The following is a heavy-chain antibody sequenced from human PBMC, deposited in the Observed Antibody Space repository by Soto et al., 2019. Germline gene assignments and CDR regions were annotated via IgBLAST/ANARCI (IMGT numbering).Heavy chain of an antibody. Sequence: EVQLLESGGGLVQPGGSLRLSCAASGFTFSSYAMSWVRQAPGKGLEWVSAISGSGGSTYYADSVKGRFTISRDNSKNTLYLQMNSLRAEDTAVYYCASRGYSITNFDYWGQGTLVTVSS. CDR1: GFTFSSYA. CDR2: ISGSGGST. D-gene: IGHD6-13*01. CDR3: ASRGYSITNFDY. J-gene: IGHJ4*02. V-gene: IGHV3-23*01.